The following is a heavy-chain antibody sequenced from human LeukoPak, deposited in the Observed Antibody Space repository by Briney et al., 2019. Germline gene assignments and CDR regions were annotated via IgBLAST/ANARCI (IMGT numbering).Heavy chain of an antibody. CDR3: ARGLVVAGTRRFDP. V-gene: IGHV4-34*01. D-gene: IGHD1/OR15-1a*01. J-gene: IGHJ5*02. CDR1: GGSFSGYC. Sequence: SETLSLTCAVYGGSFSGYCWSWIRQPPGKGLEWIGEINHSGSTNYNPSLKSRVTISVDTSKNLFSLNLGSVTAADAAVYYCARGLVVAGTRRFDPWGQGTLVTVSS. CDR2: INHSGST.